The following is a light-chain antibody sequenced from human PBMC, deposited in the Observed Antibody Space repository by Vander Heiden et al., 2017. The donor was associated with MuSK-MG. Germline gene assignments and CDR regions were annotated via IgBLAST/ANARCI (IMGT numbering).Light chain of an antibody. V-gene: IGKV3-11*01. J-gene: IGKJ5*01. CDR3: QQRSNGPPGIT. Sequence: VSTPSTATLSLSPGERATLSGRASQSVSSYLAWYQQKPGQAPRLLSYDASNRATGIQARFSGSGSGTDFTLTISSREPEDFAVYYCQQRSNGPPGITFGQGTRLEIK. CDR1: QSVSSY. CDR2: DAS.